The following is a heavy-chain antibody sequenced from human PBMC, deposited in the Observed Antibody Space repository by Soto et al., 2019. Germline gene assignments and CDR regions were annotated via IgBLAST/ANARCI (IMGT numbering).Heavy chain of an antibody. D-gene: IGHD1-26*01. V-gene: IGHV1-2*02. CDR2: IGPESGAT. CDR3: GRGRSGQIVVFY. Sequence: ASVKVSCKASGHTFTGHYIHWVRQAPEQGPEWMGEIGPESGATRYAQRFQGRVTMTRDMSITTVYMELNNLSPDDTAVYYGGRGRSGQIVVFYWGQGTPVTVSS. J-gene: IGHJ4*02. CDR1: GHTFTGHY.